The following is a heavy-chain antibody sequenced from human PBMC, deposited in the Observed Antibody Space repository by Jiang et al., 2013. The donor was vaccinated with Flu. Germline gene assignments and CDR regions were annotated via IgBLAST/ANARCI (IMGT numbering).Heavy chain of an antibody. J-gene: IGHJ5*02. CDR2: IWYDGSNK. Sequence: VIWYDGSNKYYADSVKGRFTISRDNSKNTLYLQMNSLRAEDTAVYYCARDGEAVAGTSWWFDPWGQGTLVTVSS. D-gene: IGHD6-19*01. V-gene: IGHV3-33*01. CDR3: ARDGEAVAGTSWWFDP.